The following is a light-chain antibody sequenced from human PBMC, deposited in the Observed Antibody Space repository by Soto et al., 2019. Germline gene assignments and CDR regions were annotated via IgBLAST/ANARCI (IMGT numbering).Light chain of an antibody. Sequence: QSALTQPASVSGSPGQSITISCSGTSSDIGGYNYVSWYQHHPGKAPKLMIYDVSNRPSGVSNRFSGSKSGNTASLTISGLQAEDGADYYCSSYTSSSTRVFGGGTKLTVL. V-gene: IGLV2-14*03. CDR1: SSDIGGYNY. J-gene: IGLJ2*01. CDR3: SSYTSSSTRV. CDR2: DVS.